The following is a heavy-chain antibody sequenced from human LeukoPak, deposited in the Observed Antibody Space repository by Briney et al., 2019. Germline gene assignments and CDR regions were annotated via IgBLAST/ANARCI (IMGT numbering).Heavy chain of an antibody. D-gene: IGHD3-3*01. CDR2: IKQDGSEK. CDR3: AGLSGYRYFDY. V-gene: IGHV3-7*02. CDR1: GVMFPSYW. J-gene: IGHJ4*02. Sequence: QTGGSLRLSCAASGVMFPSYWMTWVRQAPGKGLEWVANIKQDGSEKYYVDSVKGRFTISRDNAKNSVYLQMNSLRAEDTAVYYCAGLSGYRYFDYWGQGTLVTVSS.